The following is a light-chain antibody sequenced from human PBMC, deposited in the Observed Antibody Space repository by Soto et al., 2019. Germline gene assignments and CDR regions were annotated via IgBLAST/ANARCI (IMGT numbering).Light chain of an antibody. Sequence: QPVLTQSPSASASLGDSVKLTCTLSSGHSSYAIAWHQQQPEKGPRYLMKLSSDGSHSKGDGIPDRFSGSSAGAERYLTISSLQSEDEADYYCKTWATGARVVFGGGTKLTVL. V-gene: IGLV4-69*01. CDR3: KTWATGARVV. J-gene: IGLJ2*01. CDR2: LSSDGSH. CDR1: SGHSSYA.